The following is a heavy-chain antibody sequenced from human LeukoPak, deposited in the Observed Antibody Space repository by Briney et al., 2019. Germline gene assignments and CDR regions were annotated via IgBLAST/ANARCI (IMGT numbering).Heavy chain of an antibody. CDR3: ARDGDIVVVPAAFDY. D-gene: IGHD2-2*01. V-gene: IGHV1-2*02. CDR2: INPNSGGT. J-gene: IGHJ4*02. Sequence: ASVKVSCKASGYTFTGYYMHWVRQAPGQGLEWMGCINPNSGGTNYAQKFQGRVTMTRDTSISTAYMELSRLRSDDTAVYYCARDGDIVVVPAAFDYWGQGTLVTVSS. CDR1: GYTFTGYY.